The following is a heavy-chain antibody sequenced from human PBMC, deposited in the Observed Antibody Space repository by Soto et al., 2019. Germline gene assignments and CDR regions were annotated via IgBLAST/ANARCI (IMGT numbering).Heavy chain of an antibody. D-gene: IGHD6-13*01. V-gene: IGHV3-23*01. Sequence: EVQLLESGGGLVQPGGSLRLSCAASGFTFSSYAMSWVRQAPGKGLEWVSAISGSGGSTYYADSVKGRFTISRDNSKNTLYLQMNSLRAEDTAVYYCARDRIAAARYPYYFDYWGQGTLVTVSS. CDR1: GFTFSSYA. CDR3: ARDRIAAARYPYYFDY. CDR2: ISGSGGST. J-gene: IGHJ4*02.